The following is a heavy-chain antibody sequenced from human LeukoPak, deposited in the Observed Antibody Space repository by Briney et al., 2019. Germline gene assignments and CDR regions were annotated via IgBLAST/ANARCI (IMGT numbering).Heavy chain of an antibody. V-gene: IGHV4-30-4*08. CDR1: GGSISSGDYY. D-gene: IGHD5-18*01. J-gene: IGHJ6*03. Sequence: PSQTLSLTRTVSGGSISSGDYYWSWIRQPPRKGLEWIGYIYYSGSTYYNPSLKSRVTISVDTSKNQFSLKLSSVTAADTAVYYCARVYSYGIYYYYMDVWGKGTTVTVSS. CDR3: ARVYSYGIYYYYMDV. CDR2: IYYSGST.